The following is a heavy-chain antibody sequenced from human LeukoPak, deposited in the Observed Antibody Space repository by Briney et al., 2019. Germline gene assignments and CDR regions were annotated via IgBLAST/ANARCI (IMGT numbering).Heavy chain of an antibody. CDR3: AHSPSSGWSFDY. CDR1: GFSLSTSGVG. D-gene: IGHD6-19*01. V-gene: IGHV2-5*02. Sequence: SGPTLVKPPQTLTLTCTFSGFSLSTSGVGVGWIRQPPGKALEWLALIYWDDDERYSPSLKSRLTITKDTSKNQVVLTMTNMDPVDTATYYCAHSPSSGWSFDYWGQGTLVTVSS. CDR2: IYWDDDE. J-gene: IGHJ4*02.